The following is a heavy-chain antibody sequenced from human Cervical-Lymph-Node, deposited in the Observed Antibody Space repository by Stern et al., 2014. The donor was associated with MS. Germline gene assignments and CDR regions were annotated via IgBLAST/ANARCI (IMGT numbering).Heavy chain of an antibody. CDR3: ARVTGRGTRQNWFDS. J-gene: IGHJ5*01. CDR2: IYSDGNT. D-gene: IGHD1-26*01. Sequence: QVKLQESGPGLVKPSETVSLTCTVSGGSLTSKYWNWIRQPPGKGLEWIGYIYSDGNTNYNPSLQNRVTISLDTSTNQFSLSLTSVTAADTAVYYCARVTGRGTRQNWFDSWGQGTLLTVSS. V-gene: IGHV4-59*01. CDR1: GGSLTSKY.